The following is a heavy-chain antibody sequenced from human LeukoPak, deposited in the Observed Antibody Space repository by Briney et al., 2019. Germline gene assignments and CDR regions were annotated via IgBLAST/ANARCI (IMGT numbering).Heavy chain of an antibody. J-gene: IGHJ4*02. D-gene: IGHD3-3*01. CDR2: INQSGST. CDR3: ARGLSRFGVVTYFDY. Sequence: SETLSLTCAVYGGSFSGYYWSWIRQPPGKGLEWIGEINQSGSTNYNPSLKGRVTISVDTSKNQFSLKLSSVTAADTAVYYCARGLSRFGVVTYFDYWGQGTLVTVSS. CDR1: GGSFSGYY. V-gene: IGHV4-34*01.